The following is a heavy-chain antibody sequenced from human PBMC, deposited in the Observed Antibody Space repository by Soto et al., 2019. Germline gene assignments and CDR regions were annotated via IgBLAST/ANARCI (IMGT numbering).Heavy chain of an antibody. CDR3: AREGRGKKAGYNGLVSLGY. CDR1: GSRFSNYV. Sequence: QVQLVQSGAEVKTPGSSLKVCCTVSGSRFSNYVISWVRQAPGHGLEWLGRIIPIFNTTQYPQKFQGRVTITADKSTNTASLELSSLRSDDTAVYYCAREGRGKKAGYNGLVSLGYWGQGTPVTVSS. CDR2: IIPIFNTT. V-gene: IGHV1-69*06. J-gene: IGHJ4*02. D-gene: IGHD2-2*02.